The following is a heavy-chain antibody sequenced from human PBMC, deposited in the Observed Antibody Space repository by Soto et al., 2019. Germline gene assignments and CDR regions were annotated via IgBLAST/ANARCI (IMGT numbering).Heavy chain of an antibody. CDR3: ARGYGSGEQGYGMDV. CDR2: INAGNGNT. CDR1: GYTFTSYA. J-gene: IGHJ6*02. V-gene: IGHV1-3*01. Sequence: ASVKVSCKASGYTFTSYAMHWVRQAPGQRLEWMGWINAGNGNTKYSQKFQGRVTITRDTSASTAYMELSSLRSEDTAVYYCARGYGSGEQGYGMDVWGQGTTVTVSS. D-gene: IGHD3-10*01.